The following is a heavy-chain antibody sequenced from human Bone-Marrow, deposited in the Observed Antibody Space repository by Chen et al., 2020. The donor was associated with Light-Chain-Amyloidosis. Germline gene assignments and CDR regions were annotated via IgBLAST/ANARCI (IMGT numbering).Heavy chain of an antibody. CDR2: ISGGGGSR. J-gene: IGHJ3*02. CDR1: GFAFSSYA. V-gene: IGHV3-23*04. Sequence: EVQVVESGGGLLQRGGSLRLSCAASGFAFSSYAMSWVRQAPGKGLEWVSMISGGGGSRYYGDSVKGRLTISRANSKNALFLQMNSLRSEDTAVYYCAKDISYDDILPGYPADAFDIWGQGTMVTVSS. CDR3: AKDISYDDILPGYPADAFDI. D-gene: IGHD3-9*01.